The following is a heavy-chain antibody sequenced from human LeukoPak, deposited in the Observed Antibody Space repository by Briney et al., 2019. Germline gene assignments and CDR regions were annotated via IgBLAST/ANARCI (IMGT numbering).Heavy chain of an antibody. CDR3: AKARSGWAWFDP. Sequence: GGSLRLSCAASGFTFSSYVMSWVRPAAGKGLEWDSTIRTSGGGTYYADSVKGRFTISRDNSKSTLYLQMDSLRAEDTAVYYCAKARSGWAWFDPWGQGTLVTVSS. V-gene: IGHV3-23*01. J-gene: IGHJ5*02. D-gene: IGHD6-19*01. CDR1: GFTFSSYV. CDR2: IRTSGGGT.